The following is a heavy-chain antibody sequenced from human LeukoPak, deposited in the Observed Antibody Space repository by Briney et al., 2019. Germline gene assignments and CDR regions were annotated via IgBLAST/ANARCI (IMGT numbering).Heavy chain of an antibody. D-gene: IGHD6-19*01. CDR1: GGSMNNGNYY. Sequence: SQTLSLTCTVSGGSMNNGNYYWSWIRQPAGKGLEWIGRIYTSGSTNYNPSLKSRVTMSVDTSKNQFSLRLSSVTAADTAVYYCARGVTGSSGWYFGYYYYYMDVWGKGTTVTISS. CDR2: IYTSGST. CDR3: ARGVTGSSGWYFGYYYYYMDV. V-gene: IGHV4-61*02. J-gene: IGHJ6*03.